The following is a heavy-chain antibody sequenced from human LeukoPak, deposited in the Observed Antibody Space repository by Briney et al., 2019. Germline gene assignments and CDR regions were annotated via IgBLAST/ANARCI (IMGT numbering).Heavy chain of an antibody. Sequence: GGSLRLSCAASGFTFSSYGMHWVRQAPGNGLEWVAVISYDGSNKYYADSVKGRFTISRDNSKNTLYLQMNSLRAEDTAVYYCAKDRVELPGTNTPTDYWGQGTLVTVPS. CDR2: ISYDGSNK. CDR3: AKDRVELPGTNTPTDY. CDR1: GFTFSSYG. J-gene: IGHJ4*02. D-gene: IGHD2-15*01. V-gene: IGHV3-30*18.